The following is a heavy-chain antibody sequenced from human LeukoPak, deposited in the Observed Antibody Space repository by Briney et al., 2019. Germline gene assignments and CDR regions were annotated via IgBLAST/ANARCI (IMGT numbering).Heavy chain of an antibody. CDR2: INPSGGST. V-gene: IGHV1-46*01. D-gene: IGHD1-14*01. Sequence: ASVKVSCKASGYTFTSYYMHWVRQAPGQGLEWMGIINPSGGSTSYAQKFQGRVTMTRDTSTSTVYMELSSLRSEDTAVYYCAALTGGGRTPGAPTRTTRYYFDYWGQGTLVTVSS. CDR3: AALTGGGRTPGAPTRTTRYYFDY. J-gene: IGHJ4*02. CDR1: GYTFTSYY.